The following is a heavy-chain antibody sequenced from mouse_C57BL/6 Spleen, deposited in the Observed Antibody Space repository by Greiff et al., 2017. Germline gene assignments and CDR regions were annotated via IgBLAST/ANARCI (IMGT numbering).Heavy chain of an antibody. D-gene: IGHD1-1*01. CDR1: GFTFSDYY. J-gene: IGHJ1*03. V-gene: IGHV5-16*01. CDR3: ARITTVVAGGYFDV. CDR2: INYDGSST. Sequence: EVMLVESEGGLVQPGSSMKLSCTASGFTFSDYYMAWVRQVPEKGLEWVANINYDGSSTYYLDSLKSRFIISRDNAKNILYLQMSSLKSEDTATYYCARITTVVAGGYFDVWGTGTTVTVSS.